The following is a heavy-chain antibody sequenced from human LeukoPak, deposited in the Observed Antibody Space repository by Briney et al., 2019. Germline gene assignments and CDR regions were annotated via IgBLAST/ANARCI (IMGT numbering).Heavy chain of an antibody. CDR2: INTDGSNT. CDR3: AKVYYYDSSGYYYDY. D-gene: IGHD3-22*01. Sequence: PGRSLRLSCAASGFTFSSYWMHWVRQAPGKGLVWVSRINTDGSNTNYADSVKGRFTISRDNAKNTLYLQMNSLRAEDTAVYYCAKVYYYDSSGYYYDYWGQGTLVTVSS. J-gene: IGHJ4*02. V-gene: IGHV3-74*01. CDR1: GFTFSSYW.